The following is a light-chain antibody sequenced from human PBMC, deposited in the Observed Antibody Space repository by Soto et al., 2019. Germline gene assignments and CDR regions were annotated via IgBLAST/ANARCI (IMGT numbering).Light chain of an antibody. CDR1: QSISSW. J-gene: IGKJ2*01. Sequence: SGQCADLGGRLTINYRASQSISSWLAWYQQKPGKAPKLLIYKASSLESGVPSRFSGSGSGIEITITTSSLQQDDLHTYYSQQQNNYAHTLGQGTQVEIK. V-gene: IGKV1-5*03. CDR2: KAS. CDR3: QQQNNYAHT.